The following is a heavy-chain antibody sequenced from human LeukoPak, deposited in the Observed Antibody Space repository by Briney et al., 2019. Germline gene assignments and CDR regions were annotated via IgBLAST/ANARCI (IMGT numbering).Heavy chain of an antibody. CDR3: ARGREYYYGPGSYYILDY. D-gene: IGHD3-10*01. CDR2: IIPIFGTA. J-gene: IGHJ4*02. V-gene: IGHV1-69*05. CDR1: GGTFSSYA. Sequence: SVKVSCKASGGTFSSYAISWVRQAPGQGLEWMGGIIPIFGTANYAQKFQGRVTITTDESTSTAYMELSSLRSEDTAVYYCARGREYYYGPGSYYILDYWGQGTLVTVSS.